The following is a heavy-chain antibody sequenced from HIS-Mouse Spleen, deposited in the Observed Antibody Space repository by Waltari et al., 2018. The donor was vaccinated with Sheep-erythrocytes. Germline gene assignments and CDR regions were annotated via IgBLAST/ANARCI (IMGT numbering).Heavy chain of an antibody. CDR1: GFTFSSYG. D-gene: IGHD1-1*01. CDR3: AKVRTVNYWYFDL. CDR2: ISYDGSNK. V-gene: IGHV3-30*18. J-gene: IGHJ2*01. Sequence: QVQLVESGGGVVQPGRSLRLSCAASGFTFSSYGMHWVRQAPGKGLEWVEFISYDGSNKYYADSVKGRFTISRDNSKNTLYLQMNSLRAEDTAVYYCAKVRTVNYWYFDLWGRGTLVTVSS.